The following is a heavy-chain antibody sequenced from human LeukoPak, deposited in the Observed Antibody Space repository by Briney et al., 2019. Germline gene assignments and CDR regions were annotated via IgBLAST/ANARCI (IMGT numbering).Heavy chain of an antibody. Sequence: SETLSLTCTVSGGSISSYYWSWIRQPPGKGLEWIGYIYYSGSTNYNPSLKSRVTISVDTSNNQFSLKLSSVTAADTAVYYCASHKRYCSGGSCYSHFQHWGQGTLVTVSS. V-gene: IGHV4-59*01. CDR3: ASHKRYCSGGSCYSHFQH. J-gene: IGHJ1*01. CDR1: GGSISSYY. D-gene: IGHD2-15*01. CDR2: IYYSGST.